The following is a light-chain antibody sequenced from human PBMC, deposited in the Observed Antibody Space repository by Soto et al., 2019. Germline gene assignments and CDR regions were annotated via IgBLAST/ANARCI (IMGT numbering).Light chain of an antibody. CDR1: SSNIGAGYD. CDR3: QSYDSRTYV. J-gene: IGLJ1*01. CDR2: GNS. V-gene: IGLV1-40*01. Sequence: QSVLTQPPSVSGAPVQRGTISCTGSSSNIGAGYDVHWYQQLPGTAPKLLIYGNSNRPSGVPDRFSGSKSGTSASLAITGLQAEHEADYYCQSYDSRTYVFGTGTKVTVL.